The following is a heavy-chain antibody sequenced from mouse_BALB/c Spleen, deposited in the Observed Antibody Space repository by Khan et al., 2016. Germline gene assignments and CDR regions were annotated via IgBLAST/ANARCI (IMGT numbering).Heavy chain of an antibody. CDR1: GYTFTSYW. Sequence: QVQLQQSGAELARPGASVKLSCKASGYTFTSYWMQWVKQRPGQGLEWIGAIYTGDGETRYTEEFKGKATLTVDKSSSTAYVQLSGMSAVDSGDFFLTSYVCSSYDYFDSWSQGTTLTVSS. CDR2: IYTGDGET. J-gene: IGHJ2*01. D-gene: IGHD1-1*01. V-gene: IGHV1-87*01. CDR3: TSYVCSSYDYFDS.